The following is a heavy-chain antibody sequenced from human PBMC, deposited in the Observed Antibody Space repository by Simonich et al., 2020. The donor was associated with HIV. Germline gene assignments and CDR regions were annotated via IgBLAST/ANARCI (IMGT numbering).Heavy chain of an antibody. CDR1: GGSFNTYY. J-gene: IGHJ3*02. D-gene: IGHD6-13*01. V-gene: IGHV4-34*01. CDR2: INHSEST. CDR3: ARGRYSSSSHDVFDS. Sequence: QVQLQQWGAGLLKPSETLSLSCAVYGGSFNTYYWSWNRQPPGKGLEWNGEINHSESTNYNPSLKSRVTISVDTSKNQFSLKLSSVTAADTAVYYCARGRYSSSSHDVFDSWGQGTMVTVSS.